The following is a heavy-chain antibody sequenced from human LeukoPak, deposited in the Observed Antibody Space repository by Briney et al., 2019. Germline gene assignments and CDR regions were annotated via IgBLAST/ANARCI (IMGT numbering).Heavy chain of an antibody. CDR1: GYTFISYY. CDR2: INPSGGST. J-gene: IGHJ4*02. V-gene: IGHV1-46*01. CDR3: ARGPYSGDWHFDF. D-gene: IGHD6-19*01. Sequence: ASVKVSCKASGYTFISYYMHWVRQAPGQGLEWMGVINPSGGSTSYAQKFQGRVTMTRDTSTSTVSMELSSLRFEDTAVYYCARGPYSGDWHFDFWGQGTLVTVSS.